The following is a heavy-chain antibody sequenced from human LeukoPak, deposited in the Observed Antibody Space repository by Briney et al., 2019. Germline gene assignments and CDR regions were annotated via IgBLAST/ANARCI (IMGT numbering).Heavy chain of an antibody. J-gene: IGHJ4*02. V-gene: IGHV3-30*04. CDR3: AEVRVGTAHFDY. D-gene: IGHD2-15*01. CDR1: GFTFRSYT. CDR2: ILYDGRTT. Sequence: PGRSLRLSCAASGFTFRSYTMHWVRQAPGKGLEWVAVILYDGRTTNYAESVRGRFTISRDTSENTLYLQMNSLRPEDTAVYYCAEVRVGTAHFDYWGQGTLVTVSS.